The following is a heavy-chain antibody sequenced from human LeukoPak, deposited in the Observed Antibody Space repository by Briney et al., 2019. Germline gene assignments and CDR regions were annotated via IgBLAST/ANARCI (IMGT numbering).Heavy chain of an antibody. CDR1: GFTLSTAS. CDR3: ANRVLPGYSNWFDP. Sequence: GGSLRLSCAASGFTLSTASMNWVRQAPGKGLEWISYIDKSSNPMYYADSVKGRFTISRDSAKNSLYLQMNSLRAEDTAVYYCANRVLPGYSNWFDPWGQGTLVTVSS. CDR2: IDKSSNPM. D-gene: IGHD4-11*01. J-gene: IGHJ5*02. V-gene: IGHV3-48*04.